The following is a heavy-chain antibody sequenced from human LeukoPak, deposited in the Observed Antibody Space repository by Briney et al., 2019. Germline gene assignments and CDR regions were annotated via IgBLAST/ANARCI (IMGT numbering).Heavy chain of an antibody. CDR3: ARVPYSSSWYVDY. J-gene: IGHJ4*02. CDR2: MNPNSGNT. Sequence: ASVKVSCKASGYTFTSYDINWVRQATGQGLEWMGWMNPNSGNTGYAQKFQGRVTITRNTSISTAYMELSSLRSEDTAAYYCARVPYSSSWYVDYWGQGTLVTVSS. D-gene: IGHD6-13*01. V-gene: IGHV1-8*03. CDR1: GYTFTSYD.